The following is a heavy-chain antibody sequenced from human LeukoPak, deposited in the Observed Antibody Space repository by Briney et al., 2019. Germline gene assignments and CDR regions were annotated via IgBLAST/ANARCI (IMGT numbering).Heavy chain of an antibody. J-gene: IGHJ6*03. CDR1: GGSISSSSYY. Sequence: PSETLSLTCTVSGGSISSSSYYWGWIRQPPGKGLEWIGRIYYSGSTNYNPSLKSRVTISVKTSKNQFSLKLSSVTAADTAVYYCARVRPGSGSLYDYYYYMDVWGKGTTVTVSS. CDR2: IYYSGST. CDR3: ARVRPGSGSLYDYYYYMDV. V-gene: IGHV4-39*07. D-gene: IGHD2-15*01.